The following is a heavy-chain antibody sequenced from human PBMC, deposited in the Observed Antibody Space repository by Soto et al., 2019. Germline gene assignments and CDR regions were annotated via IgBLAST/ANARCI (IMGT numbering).Heavy chain of an antibody. V-gene: IGHV3-21*01. Sequence: GGSLRLSCAASGFTLSSYSMNWVRQAPGKGLEWVSSISSSSSYIYYADSVKGRFTISRDNSKNSLYLQMNSLRADDTAVYYCATVGTGSYNWFDPWGQGTLVTVSS. CDR3: ATVGTGSYNWFDP. CDR2: ISSSSSYI. D-gene: IGHD6-13*01. CDR1: GFTLSSYS. J-gene: IGHJ5*02.